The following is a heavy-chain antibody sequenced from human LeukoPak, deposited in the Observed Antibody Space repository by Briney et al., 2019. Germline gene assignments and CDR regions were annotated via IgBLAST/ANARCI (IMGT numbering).Heavy chain of an antibody. CDR1: GFTFSSYG. CDR3: AKGDYGDPNFDY. CDR2: ISYDGSNK. J-gene: IGHJ4*02. V-gene: IGHV3-30*18. D-gene: IGHD4-17*01. Sequence: PGRSLRLSCAASGFTFSSYGMHWVRQAPGKGLEWVAVISYDGSNKYYADSVKGRSTISRDNSKNTLYLQMNSLRAEDTAVYYCAKGDYGDPNFDYWGQGTLVTVSS.